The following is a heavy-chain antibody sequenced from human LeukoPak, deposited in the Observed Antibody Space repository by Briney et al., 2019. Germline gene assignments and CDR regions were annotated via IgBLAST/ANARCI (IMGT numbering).Heavy chain of an antibody. CDR2: INPSGGST. CDR1: GYTFTSYY. CDR3: ARDFGRMEYYYDSSGYSLRWFDP. D-gene: IGHD3-22*01. Sequence: GASVKVSCKASGYTFTSYYMHWVRQAPGQGLEWMGIINPSGGSTSYAQKFQGRVTMTRDTSTSTVYMELSSLRSEDTAVYYCARDFGRMEYYYDSSGYSLRWFDPWGQGTLVTVSS. V-gene: IGHV1-46*01. J-gene: IGHJ5*02.